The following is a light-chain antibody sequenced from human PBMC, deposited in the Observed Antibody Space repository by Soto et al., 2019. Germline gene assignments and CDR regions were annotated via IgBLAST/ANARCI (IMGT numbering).Light chain of an antibody. J-gene: IGKJ1*01. Sequence: EIVLTQSPGTLSLSPGERATLSCRASQSVSSSFLAWYQLKPGQAPRLLIYGASSRATCIPDRFSGSGSGTDFTLTISRLEPEDFAVYYCQQYDSSPWTFGQGTKVEIK. CDR1: QSVSSSF. CDR3: QQYDSSPWT. CDR2: GAS. V-gene: IGKV3-20*01.